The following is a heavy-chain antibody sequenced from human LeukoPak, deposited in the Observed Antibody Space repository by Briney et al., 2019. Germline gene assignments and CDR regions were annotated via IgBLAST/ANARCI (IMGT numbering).Heavy chain of an antibody. CDR2: IYYSGST. J-gene: IGHJ4*02. Sequence: GSLRLSCAASGFTFSSYSMSWVRQAPGKGLEWIGSIYYSGSTYYNPSLKSRVTISVDTSKNQFSLKLSSVTAADTAVYYCARYYYDSSGYYHPVDYWGQGTLVTVSS. V-gene: IGHV4-39*07. CDR3: ARYYYDSSGYYHPVDY. CDR1: GFTFSSYS. D-gene: IGHD3-22*01.